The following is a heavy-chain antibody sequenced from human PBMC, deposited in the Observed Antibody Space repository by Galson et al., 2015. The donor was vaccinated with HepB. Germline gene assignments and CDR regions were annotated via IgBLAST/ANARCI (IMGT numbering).Heavy chain of an antibody. CDR1: GGSFSNSY. CDR2: IIHSGST. J-gene: IGHJ3*02. V-gene: IGHV4-34*12. D-gene: IGHD3-3*01. Sequence: SETLSLTCAVYGGSFSNSYWSWIRQPPGKGLEWIGQIIHSGSTKYNPSLKSRVTISIDTSKNQFSLKLSSVTAADTAVYYCARVAILNAFDIWGQGTMVTVSS. CDR3: ARVAILNAFDI.